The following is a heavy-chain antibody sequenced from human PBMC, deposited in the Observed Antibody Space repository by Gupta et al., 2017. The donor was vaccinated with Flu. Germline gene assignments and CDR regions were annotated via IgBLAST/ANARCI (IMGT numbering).Heavy chain of an antibody. J-gene: IGHJ6*02. CDR2: TSYDGSSK. CDR3: AKDWKWNYNNYGMNV. CDR1: GFSFRNYG. V-gene: IGHV3-30*18. Sequence: EQVVESGGGVVQPGRSLRLSCAASGFSFRNYGMHWVRQAPGKGLEWVAVTSYDGSSKNYADSVKGRFTISRDNSKNTLYLQMNSLRTEDTAVYHCAKDWKWNYNNYGMNVWGQGTTVTVSS. D-gene: IGHD3-10*01.